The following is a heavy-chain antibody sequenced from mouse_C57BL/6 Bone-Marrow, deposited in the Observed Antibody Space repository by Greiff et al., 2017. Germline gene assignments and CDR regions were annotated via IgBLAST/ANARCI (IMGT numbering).Heavy chain of an antibody. Sequence: VQLQQSGAELVRPGASVKLSCKASGYTFTDYYINWVKQRPGQGLEWIARIYPGSGNTYYNEKFKGKATLTAEKSSSTAYMQLSSLTSEDSAVYFCARRDYGSSFTGDYWGQGTTLTVSS. D-gene: IGHD1-1*01. J-gene: IGHJ2*01. V-gene: IGHV1-76*01. CDR2: IYPGSGNT. CDR3: ARRDYGSSFTGDY. CDR1: GYTFTDYY.